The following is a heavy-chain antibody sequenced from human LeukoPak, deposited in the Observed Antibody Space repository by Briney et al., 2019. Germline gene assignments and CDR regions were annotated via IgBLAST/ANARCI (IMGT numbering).Heavy chain of an antibody. D-gene: IGHD3-10*01. CDR1: GGSFSGYY. V-gene: IGHV4-34*01. J-gene: IGHJ6*04. CDR2: INHLGST. Sequence: SETLSLTCAVYGGSFSGYYWSWIRQPPEKGLEWIGEINHLGSTNYNPSLKGRVTISVDTSKKQFSLNLTSVTAADTAVYYFARLPYGSGYWLHREGRDVWGKGTTVTISS. CDR3: ARLPYGSGYWLHREGRDV.